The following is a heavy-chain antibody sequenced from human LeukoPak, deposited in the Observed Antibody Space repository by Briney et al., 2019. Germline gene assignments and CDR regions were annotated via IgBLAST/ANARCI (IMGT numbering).Heavy chain of an antibody. Sequence: GGSLRLSCAASGFSFSTNWMSWVRQAPGKGLEWVANIKQDGSEKYYVDSVKGRFTISRDNAKNSLYLQMNSLRAEDTAVYYCANGEYQLPTNYWGQGTLVTVSS. CDR2: IKQDGSEK. CDR1: GFSFSTNW. J-gene: IGHJ4*02. CDR3: ANGEYQLPTNY. V-gene: IGHV3-7*01. D-gene: IGHD2-2*01.